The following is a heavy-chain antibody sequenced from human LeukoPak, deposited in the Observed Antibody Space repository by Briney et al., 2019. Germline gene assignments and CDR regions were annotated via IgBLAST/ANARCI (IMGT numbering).Heavy chain of an antibody. Sequence: ASVKVSCKASGYTFTSYYMHWVRQAPGQGLEWMGIINPSGGSTSYAQKFQGRVTITADKSTSTAYMELSSLRSEDTAVYYCARDPGSLEWLLYFDYWGQGTLVTVSS. D-gene: IGHD3-3*01. CDR2: INPSGGST. CDR3: ARDPGSLEWLLYFDY. V-gene: IGHV1-46*01. J-gene: IGHJ4*02. CDR1: GYTFTSYY.